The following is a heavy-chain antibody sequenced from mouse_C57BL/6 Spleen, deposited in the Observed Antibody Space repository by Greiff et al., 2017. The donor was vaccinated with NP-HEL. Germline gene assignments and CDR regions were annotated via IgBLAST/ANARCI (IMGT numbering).Heavy chain of an antibody. CDR1: GYTFTSYW. J-gene: IGHJ2*01. Sequence: QVQLKQPGAELVMPGASVKLSCKASGYTFTSYWMHWVKQRPGQGLEWIGEIDPSDSYTNYNQKFKGKSTLTVDKSSSTAYMQLSSLTSEDSAVYYCARFDGYYAYWGQGTTLTVSS. CDR3: ARFDGYYAY. D-gene: IGHD2-3*01. V-gene: IGHV1-69*01. CDR2: IDPSDSYT.